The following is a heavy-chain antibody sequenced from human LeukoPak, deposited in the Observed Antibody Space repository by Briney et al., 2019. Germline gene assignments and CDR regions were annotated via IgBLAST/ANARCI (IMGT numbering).Heavy chain of an antibody. CDR2: IYYSGST. J-gene: IGHJ4*02. V-gene: IGHV4-59*11. CDR1: GDSISSHY. CDR3: ARDLSLSGGELSS. Sequence: SETLSLTCTVSGDSISSHYWSWLRQPPGKGLGWIGYIYYSGSTNYTPSLKSRVTISVDTSTNQFSLKLSSVTAADTAVYYCARDLSLSGGELSSWGQGTLVTVSS. D-gene: IGHD2/OR15-2a*01.